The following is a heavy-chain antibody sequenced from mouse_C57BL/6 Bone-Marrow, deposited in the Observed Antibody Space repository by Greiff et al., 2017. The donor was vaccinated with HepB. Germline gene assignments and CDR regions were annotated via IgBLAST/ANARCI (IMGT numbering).Heavy chain of an antibody. CDR2: IDPSDSYT. CDR1: GYTFTSYW. V-gene: IGHV1-59*01. J-gene: IGHJ2*01. D-gene: IGHD2-4*01. Sequence: QVQLKQPGAELVRPGTSVKLSCKASGYTFTSYWMHWVKQRPGQGLEWIGVIDPSDSYTNYNQKFKGKATVTADTSSSTAYMQLSILTSEDSAVYYCARVDYDYGGDYWGQGTTLTVSA. CDR3: ARVDYDYGGDY.